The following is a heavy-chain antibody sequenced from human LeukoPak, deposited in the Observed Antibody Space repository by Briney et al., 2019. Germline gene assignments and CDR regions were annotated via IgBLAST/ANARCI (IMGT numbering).Heavy chain of an antibody. D-gene: IGHD3-3*01. CDR1: GFTFSNYA. CDR2: ISGSGGDT. CDR3: AKDLWAYYDFWSGYSVVDV. J-gene: IGHJ6*02. Sequence: GSLRLSCAASGFTFSNYAMNWVRQAPGKGLEWVSAISGSGGDTYYADSVKGRFTMSRDNSKNTLYLQMNSLRAEDTAVYYCAKDLWAYYDFWSGYSVVDVWGQGTTVTVSS. V-gene: IGHV3-23*01.